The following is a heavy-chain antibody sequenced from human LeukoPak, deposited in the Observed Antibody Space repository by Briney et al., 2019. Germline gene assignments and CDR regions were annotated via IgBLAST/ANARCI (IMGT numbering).Heavy chain of an antibody. CDR3: AKEARQVYYYSSGNSGPSYYSYYYMDV. J-gene: IGHJ6*03. Sequence: GGTLRLSCAASGFTFSSYGMSWVRQAPGKGLEWVSALSGSGGRTYYADSVKGRFTISRDNSKNTLYLQMNSLRVEDTAVYYCAKEARQVYYYSSGNSGPSYYSYYYMDVWGKGTTVTVSS. V-gene: IGHV3-23*01. CDR1: GFTFSSYG. CDR2: LSGSGGRT. D-gene: IGHD3-10*01.